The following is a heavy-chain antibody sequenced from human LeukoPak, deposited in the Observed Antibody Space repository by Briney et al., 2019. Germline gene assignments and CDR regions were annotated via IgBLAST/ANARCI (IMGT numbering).Heavy chain of an antibody. J-gene: IGHJ3*02. CDR2: INPNRGGT. CDR1: GYTFTVYY. V-gene: IGHV1-2*02. CDR3: ARDRYQLLYSRSGPNDAFDI. Sequence: AAVQVSCQACGYTFTVYYMHWVGQAPGQGLEWTGWINPNRGGTNYAQKFQGRVTVTRDTSISTAYMELSRLRSDDTAVYYCARDRYQLLYSRSGPNDAFDIWGQGTMVTVSS. D-gene: IGHD2-2*02.